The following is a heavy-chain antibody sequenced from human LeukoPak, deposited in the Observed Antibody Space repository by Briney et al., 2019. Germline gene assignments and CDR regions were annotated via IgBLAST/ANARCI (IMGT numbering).Heavy chain of an antibody. Sequence: ASVKVSCKASGYTFTGYYMHWVRQAPGQGREWMGWINTDSGGTIYAQNFQGRVTMTRDTSISTAYMELSSLRSDDTAVYYCARDLGDTYGSVGDFDYWGQGTLVTVSS. D-gene: IGHD3-10*01. CDR3: ARDLGDTYGSVGDFDY. CDR1: GYTFTGYY. V-gene: IGHV1-2*02. CDR2: INTDSGGT. J-gene: IGHJ4*02.